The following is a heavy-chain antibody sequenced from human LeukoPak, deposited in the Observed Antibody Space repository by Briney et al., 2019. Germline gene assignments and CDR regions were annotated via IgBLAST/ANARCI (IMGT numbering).Heavy chain of an antibody. J-gene: IGHJ5*02. D-gene: IGHD3-3*01. CDR2: IYTSGST. CDR1: GGSISSYY. V-gene: IGHV4-4*07. Sequence: PSETLSLTCTVSGGSISSYYWSWIRQPAGKGLEWIRRIYTSGSTNYNPSLKSRVTMSVDTSKNQFSLKLSSVTAADTAVYYCARDRPITIFGGINFDPWGQGTLVTVSS. CDR3: ARDRPITIFGGINFDP.